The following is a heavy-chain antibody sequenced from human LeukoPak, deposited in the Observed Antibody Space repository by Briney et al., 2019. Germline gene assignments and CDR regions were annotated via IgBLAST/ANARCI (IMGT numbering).Heavy chain of an antibody. CDR3: ARGGWLQTLNY. V-gene: IGHV4-34*01. J-gene: IGHJ4*02. CDR2: INHSGST. D-gene: IGHD5-12*01. CDR1: GGSFSGYY. Sequence: PSETLSLTCAVYGGSFSGYYWSWIRQPPGKGLEWIGEINHSGSTNYNRSLKSRVTISVDTSKNQFSLKLSSVTAADTAVYYCARGGWLQTLNYWGQGTLVTVST.